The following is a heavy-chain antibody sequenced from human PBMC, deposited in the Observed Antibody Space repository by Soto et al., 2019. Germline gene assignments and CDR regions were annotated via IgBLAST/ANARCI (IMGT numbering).Heavy chain of an antibody. J-gene: IGHJ6*02. V-gene: IGHV3-21*01. CDR2: ISSSSSYI. D-gene: IGHD2-15*01. CDR1: GFTFSSYS. Sequence: PGGSLRLSCAASGFTFSSYSMNWVRQAPGKGLEWVSSISSSSSYIYYADSVKGRFTISRDNAKNSLYLQMNSLRAEDTAVYYCARAAFDCSGGSCYSGYYYYGMDVWGQGTTVTV. CDR3: ARAAFDCSGGSCYSGYYYYGMDV.